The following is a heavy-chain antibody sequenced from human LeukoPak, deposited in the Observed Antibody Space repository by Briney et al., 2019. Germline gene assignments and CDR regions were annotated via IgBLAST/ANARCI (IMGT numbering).Heavy chain of an antibody. CDR1: GYTFSSYD. Sequence: GASVKVSCKASGYTFSSYDINWVRQATGQGLEWMGWTNPNSGNTGYAQKFQGRVTMTRNTSISTAYMELSSLRSEDTAVYYCARELRSTYYYYYGMDVWGQGTTVTVSS. CDR3: ARELRSTYYYYYGMDV. D-gene: IGHD5/OR15-5a*01. J-gene: IGHJ6*02. CDR2: TNPNSGNT. V-gene: IGHV1-8*01.